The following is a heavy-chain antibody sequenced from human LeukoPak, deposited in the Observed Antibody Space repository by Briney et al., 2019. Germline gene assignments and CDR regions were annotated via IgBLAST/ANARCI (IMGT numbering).Heavy chain of an antibody. D-gene: IGHD4-23*01. CDR3: ARRKEYGGNAYYFDY. V-gene: IGHV4-30-2*01. Sequence: SETLSLTCAASGGSISSGGYSWSWVRQPPGEGLEWVGYIYHSGSTYYNPSLQSRVTISLDRSKNQFSLKLSSMTAADTAVYYCARRKEYGGNAYYFDYWGQGTLVTVSS. J-gene: IGHJ4*02. CDR1: GGSISSGGYS. CDR2: IYHSGST.